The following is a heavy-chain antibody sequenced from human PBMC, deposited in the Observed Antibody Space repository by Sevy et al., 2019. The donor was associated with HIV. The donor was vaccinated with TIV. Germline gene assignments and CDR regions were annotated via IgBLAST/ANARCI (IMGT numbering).Heavy chain of an antibody. V-gene: IGHV3-7*04. CDR1: GFSFSTYW. Sequence: GGSLRLSCAASGFSFSTYWMHWVRQAPGKGLEWVADIKQDESDKYYVASVKGRFTISRDNAKNSVYLQMNSLRPEDKAIYYCARGNGGSFDYWGQGTLVTVSS. CDR3: ARGNGGSFDY. J-gene: IGHJ4*02. CDR2: IKQDESDK. D-gene: IGHD2-15*01.